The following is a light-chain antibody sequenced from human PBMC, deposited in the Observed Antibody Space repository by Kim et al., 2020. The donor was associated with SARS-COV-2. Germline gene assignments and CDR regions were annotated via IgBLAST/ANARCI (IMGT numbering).Light chain of an antibody. Sequence: SPGERATLSCRASQSVSSSYFAWNQQKPGQAPRLLIYGTSIRATGTPDRFSGSGSGTDFTLTISRLEPEDFAVYYCQQYGTSPLTFGGGTKVDIK. CDR2: GTS. CDR3: QQYGTSPLT. V-gene: IGKV3-20*01. J-gene: IGKJ4*01. CDR1: QSVSSSY.